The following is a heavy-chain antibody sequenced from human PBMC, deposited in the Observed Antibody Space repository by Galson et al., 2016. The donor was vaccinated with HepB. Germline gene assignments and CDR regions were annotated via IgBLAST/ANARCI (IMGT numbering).Heavy chain of an antibody. CDR3: AKGTGTIFGVFLDY. Sequence: LRLSCAASGFSFSNYGMHWVRQAPGKGLEWVAIIWYDATHAYYAGSVKGRFTISRDNSKNTLYLQMNSLRAEDTAMYYCAKGTGTIFGVFLDYWGQGTLVTVSS. D-gene: IGHD3-3*01. J-gene: IGHJ4*02. CDR2: IWYDATHA. CDR1: GFSFSNYG. V-gene: IGHV3-33*06.